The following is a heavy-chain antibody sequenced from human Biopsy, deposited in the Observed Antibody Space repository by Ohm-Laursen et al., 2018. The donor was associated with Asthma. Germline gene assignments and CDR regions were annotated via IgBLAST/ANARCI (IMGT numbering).Heavy chain of an antibody. CDR2: ISGSGSTT. J-gene: IGHJ6*02. CDR1: GFSFSDYY. Sequence: SLRLSCSASGFSFSDYYMTWMRQVPGKGLEWVSSISGSGSTTYPAESVKGRFTISRDNAQKSLFLQMGSLRAEDTAIYYCARVFESGEWSTFYHFDLDVWGQGTTVAVSS. V-gene: IGHV3-11*01. D-gene: IGHD3-3*01. CDR3: ARVFESGEWSTFYHFDLDV.